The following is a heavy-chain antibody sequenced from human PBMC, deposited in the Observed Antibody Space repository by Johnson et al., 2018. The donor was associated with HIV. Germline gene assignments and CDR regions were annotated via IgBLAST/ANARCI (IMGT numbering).Heavy chain of an antibody. J-gene: IGHJ3*02. V-gene: IGHV3-30*02. CDR1: GFTFSSYG. Sequence: QMLLVESGGGVVQPGRSLRLSCAASGFTFSSYGMHWVRQAPGKGLAWVASIRYDGSNNYYGASVKGRFATSRDNSKNKLYLQMNSLRAEDTAVYYCAKGENDYGDYGLDAFDILGQGTMVTVSS. CDR2: IRYDGSNN. D-gene: IGHD4-17*01. CDR3: AKGENDYGDYGLDAFDI.